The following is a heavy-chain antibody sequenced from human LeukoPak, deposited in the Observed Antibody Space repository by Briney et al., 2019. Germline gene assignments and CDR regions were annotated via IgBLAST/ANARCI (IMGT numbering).Heavy chain of an antibody. D-gene: IGHD4-23*01. CDR2: IYYSGST. Sequence: PSETLSLTCTVSGGSISSSSYYWGWIRQPPGKGLEWIGSIYYSGSTYYNPSLRSRVTISVDTSKNQFSLKLSSVTAADTAVYYCARDRMVRWKTPGDRYFDYWGQGTLVTVSS. V-gene: IGHV4-39*07. J-gene: IGHJ4*02. CDR3: ARDRMVRWKTPGDRYFDY. CDR1: GGSISSSSYY.